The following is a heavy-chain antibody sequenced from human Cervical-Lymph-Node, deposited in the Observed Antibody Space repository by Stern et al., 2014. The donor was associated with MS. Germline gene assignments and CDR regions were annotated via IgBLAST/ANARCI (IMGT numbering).Heavy chain of an antibody. Sequence: ESGPALLKPTQTLTLTCSFSGFTLSTTGMCVTWLRQPPGKAPEWLALIDWNDNKYYPASLKTRLTPSKGPSRYQVVLTMANVDPGDTAPYYRARTRGAAAPSYYYGSEVWGQGTTVIVSS. CDR1: GFTLSTTGMC. V-gene: IGHV2-70*01. CDR2: IDWNDNK. J-gene: IGHJ6*02. D-gene: IGHD6-13*01. CDR3: ARTRGAAAPSYYYGSEV.